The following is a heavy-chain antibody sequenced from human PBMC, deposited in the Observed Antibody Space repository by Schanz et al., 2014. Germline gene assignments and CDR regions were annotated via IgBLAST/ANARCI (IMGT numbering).Heavy chain of an antibody. D-gene: IGHD1-26*01. Sequence: EVQLLESGGGLIQPGGSLRLSCAASGFIFGSSVMAWVRQAPGKGLEWVSAISGSGGSTYYADSVKGRFTISRDNTKNSLFLQLNSLRADDTAVYYCARNRGSGGQNWYFDLWGRGTLVTVSS. V-gene: IGHV3-23*01. CDR1: GFIFGSSV. J-gene: IGHJ2*01. CDR2: ISGSGGST. CDR3: ARNRGSGGQNWYFDL.